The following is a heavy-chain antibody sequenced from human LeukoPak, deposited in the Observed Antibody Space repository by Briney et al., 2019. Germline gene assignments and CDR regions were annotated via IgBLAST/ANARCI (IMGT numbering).Heavy chain of an antibody. J-gene: IGHJ4*02. CDR2: ISAYNGNT. CDR1: GYTFTSYG. Sequence: ASVKVSCKASGYTFTSYGISWVRQAPGQGLEWMGWISAYNGNTNYAQKLQGRVTMTTDTSTSTAYMELRSLRSDDTVVYYCARHEGDFWSGYLDYWGQGTLVTVSS. CDR3: ARHEGDFWSGYLDY. D-gene: IGHD3-3*01. V-gene: IGHV1-18*01.